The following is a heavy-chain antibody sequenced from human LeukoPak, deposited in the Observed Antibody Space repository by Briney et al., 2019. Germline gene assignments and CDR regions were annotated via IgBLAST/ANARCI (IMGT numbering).Heavy chain of an antibody. CDR1: GFSFSSYE. CDR2: ISSSGSTI. Sequence: PGGSLRLSCAASGFSFSSYEMNWVRQAPGKGPAWVSYISSSGSTIYYADSVKGRLTISRDNAKNSLYLQMNSLRAEDTAVYYCASKERYGDSPDYWGQGTLVTVSS. V-gene: IGHV3-48*03. CDR3: ASKERYGDSPDY. J-gene: IGHJ4*02. D-gene: IGHD4-17*01.